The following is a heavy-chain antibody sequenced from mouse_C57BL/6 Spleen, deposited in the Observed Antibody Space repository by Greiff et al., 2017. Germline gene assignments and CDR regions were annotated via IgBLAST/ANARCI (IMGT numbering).Heavy chain of an antibody. Sequence: EVKLVESEGGLVQPGSSMKLSCTASGFTFSDYYMAWVRQVPEKGLEWVANINYDGSSTYYLDSLKSRFIISRDNAKNILYLQMSSLKSEDTATYYCARVGYYYGSSYYYFDYWGQGTTLTVSS. CDR3: ARVGYYYGSSYYYFDY. CDR1: GFTFSDYY. CDR2: INYDGSST. V-gene: IGHV5-16*01. D-gene: IGHD1-1*01. J-gene: IGHJ2*01.